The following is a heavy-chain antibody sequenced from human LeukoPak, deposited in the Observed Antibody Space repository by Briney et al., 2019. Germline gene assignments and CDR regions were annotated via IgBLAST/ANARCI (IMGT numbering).Heavy chain of an antibody. V-gene: IGHV1-46*01. CDR1: GYSFTSYY. CDR3: ARAGAIRNWFDP. J-gene: IGHJ5*02. Sequence: ASVKVSCKASGYSFTSYYMHWVRQAPGQGLEWMGIINPSGGSTSYAQKFQGRVTMTRDTSTSTVYMELSSLRSEDTAVYYCARAGAIRNWFDPWGQGTLVTVSS. CDR2: INPSGGST. D-gene: IGHD2-2*01.